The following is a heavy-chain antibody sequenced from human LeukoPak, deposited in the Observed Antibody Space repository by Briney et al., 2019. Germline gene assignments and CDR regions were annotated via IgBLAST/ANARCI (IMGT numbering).Heavy chain of an antibody. D-gene: IGHD5-18*01. Sequence: PGGSLRLSCAASGFTVSNNYMSWVRQAPGKGLEWVSMIYSGGSTYYAVSVKGRFTISRDNSKNTLDLQMNSLRAEDTAAYYCARRGHGYGSPFDYWGQGTLVTVSS. CDR1: GFTVSNNY. J-gene: IGHJ4*02. CDR3: ARRGHGYGSPFDY. CDR2: IYSGGST. V-gene: IGHV3-66*04.